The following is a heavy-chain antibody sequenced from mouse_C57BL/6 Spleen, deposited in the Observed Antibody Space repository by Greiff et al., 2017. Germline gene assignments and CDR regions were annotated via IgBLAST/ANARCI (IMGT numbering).Heavy chain of an antibody. CDR3: ARHEDSSGYLYYAMDY. J-gene: IGHJ4*01. CDR1: GYTFTEYT. Sequence: VKLMESGAELVKPGASVKLSCKASGYTFTEYTIHWVKQRSGQGLEWIGWFYPGSGSIKYNEKFKDKATLTADKSSSTVYMELSRLTSEDSAVYFCARHEDSSGYLYYAMDYWGQGTSVTVSS. CDR2: FYPGSGSI. D-gene: IGHD3-2*02. V-gene: IGHV1-62-2*01.